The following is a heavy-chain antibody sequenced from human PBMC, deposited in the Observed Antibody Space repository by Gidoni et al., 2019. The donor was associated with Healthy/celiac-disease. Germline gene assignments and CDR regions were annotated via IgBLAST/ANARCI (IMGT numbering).Heavy chain of an antibody. D-gene: IGHD6-19*01. CDR2: ISAYNGNT. CDR1: DDTFINYG. J-gene: IGHJ4*02. Sequence: QVQLAQSGGEVKKPGASVNVSCKASDDTFINYGISWVRQAPGQGLEWMGWISAYNGNTNYAQKFQGRIAMTTDTSTSTAYMELRSLRSDDTALYYCARGGGTGWFRFFHYWGQGTLVTVSS. CDR3: ARGGGTGWFRFFHY. V-gene: IGHV1-18*01.